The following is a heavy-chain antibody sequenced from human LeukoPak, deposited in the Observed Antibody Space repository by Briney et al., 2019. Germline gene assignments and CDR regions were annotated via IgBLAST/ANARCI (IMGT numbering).Heavy chain of an antibody. J-gene: IGHJ4*02. V-gene: IGHV3-23*01. D-gene: IGHD3-10*01. CDR3: AKYCGSGSRLTYYFIDY. Sequence: PGGSLRLSCAASGFTFSSYWMHWVRQAPGKGLEWVSAISGSGGSTYYADSVKGRFTISRDNSKNTLYLQMNSLRAEDTAVYYCAKYCGSGSRLTYYFIDYWGQGTLVTVSS. CDR2: ISGSGGST. CDR1: GFTFSSYW.